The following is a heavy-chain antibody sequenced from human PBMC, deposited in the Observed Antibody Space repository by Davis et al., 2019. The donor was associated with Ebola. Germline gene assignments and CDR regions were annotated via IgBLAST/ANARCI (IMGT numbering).Heavy chain of an antibody. CDR1: GYTFTNYG. CDR3: ARAQFPTTSDH. D-gene: IGHD1-1*01. V-gene: IGHV1-18*04. J-gene: IGHJ4*02. CDR2: INPHNGNT. Sequence: SVKVSCKASGYTFTNYGITWVRQAPGQGLEWMGWINPHNGNTNYAQNVQGRVTMTTDTSTRTAYMEVGSLRSDDTAVYYCARAQFPTTSDHWGQGTLVTVSS.